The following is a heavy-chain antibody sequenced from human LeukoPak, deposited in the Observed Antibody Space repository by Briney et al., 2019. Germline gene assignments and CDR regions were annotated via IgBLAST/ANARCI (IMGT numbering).Heavy chain of an antibody. J-gene: IGHJ6*03. V-gene: IGHV1-3*03. D-gene: IGHD1-14*01. CDR3: ARARYVGGYYYYMDV. Sequence: ASVKVSCKASGYTFTSYAMHWVRQAPGQRLEWMGWINAGNGNTKYSQEFQGRVTITRDTSASTAYMELSSLRSEDMAVYYCARARYVGGYYYYMDVWGKGTTVTVSS. CDR2: INAGNGNT. CDR1: GYTFTSYA.